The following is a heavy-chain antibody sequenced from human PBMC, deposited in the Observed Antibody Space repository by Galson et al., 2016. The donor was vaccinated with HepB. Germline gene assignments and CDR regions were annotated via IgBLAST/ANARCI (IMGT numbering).Heavy chain of an antibody. J-gene: IGHJ3*02. CDR2: INQDGSEK. CDR1: GFTFNFYL. V-gene: IGHV3-7*01. D-gene: IGHD4-17*01. Sequence: SLRLSCAASGFTFNFYLMSWVRQAPGKGLEWVANINQDGSEKSYMDSVKGRFTISRDNAKNSLYLQMNSLRAEDTAVYYCAKNFGDYVCDTFDMWGQGTMVTVSS. CDR3: AKNFGDYVCDTFDM.